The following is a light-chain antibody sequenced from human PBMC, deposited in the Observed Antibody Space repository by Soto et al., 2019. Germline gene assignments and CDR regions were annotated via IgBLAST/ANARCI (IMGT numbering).Light chain of an antibody. CDR2: GAS. Sequence: DIQMTQSPSTLSASVGDRVTITCRASQSISAWVAWYQQKSGKAPKPLIYGASNLESGVPSRFSGSGSGTEFTLTISSLQPDDFATYYCQQYNSQWTFGQGT. CDR1: QSISAW. CDR3: QQYNSQWT. V-gene: IGKV1-5*01. J-gene: IGKJ1*01.